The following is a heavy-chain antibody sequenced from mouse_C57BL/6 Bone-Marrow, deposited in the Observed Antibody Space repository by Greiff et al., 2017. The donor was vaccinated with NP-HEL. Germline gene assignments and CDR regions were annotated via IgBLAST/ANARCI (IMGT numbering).Heavy chain of an antibody. CDR1: GYSITSGYY. J-gene: IGHJ2*01. D-gene: IGHD3-3*01. V-gene: IGHV3-6*01. CDR2: ISYDGSN. CDR3: AREGGHGFDY. Sequence: EVKLQESGPGLVKPSQSLSLTCSVTGYSITSGYYWNWIRQFPGNKLEWMGYISYDGSNNYNPSLKNRISITRDTSKNQFFLKLNSVTTEDTATYYCAREGGHGFDYWGQGTTLTVSS.